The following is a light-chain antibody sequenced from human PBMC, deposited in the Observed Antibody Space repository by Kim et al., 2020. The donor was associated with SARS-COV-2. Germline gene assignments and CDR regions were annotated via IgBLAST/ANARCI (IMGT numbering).Light chain of an antibody. J-gene: IGKJ1*01. V-gene: IGKV3-15*01. CDR3: QQYNNWPRT. CDR2: GAS. Sequence: EIVMTQSPVTLSVSPGERATLSCRASQSVTINLAWYQQKPGQAPRLLIYGASTRATGIPATFSGSGAGTQFTLTISSLQSEDFAVYYCQQYNNWPRTFGQGTKLEI. CDR1: QSVTIN.